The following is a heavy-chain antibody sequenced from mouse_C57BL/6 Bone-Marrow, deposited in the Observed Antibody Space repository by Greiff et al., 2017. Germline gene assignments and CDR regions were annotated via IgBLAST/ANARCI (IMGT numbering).Heavy chain of an antibody. CDR2: IWSGGST. V-gene: IGHV2-2*01. Sequence: VQLQQSGPGLVQPSQSLSITCPVSGFSLTSYGVHWVRQSPGKGLEWLGVIWSGGSTDYNAAFISRLSISKDNSKSQVFFKMNSLQADDTAIYYCARRGLRDAMDYWGQGTSVTVS. J-gene: IGHJ4*01. D-gene: IGHD1-1*01. CDR1: GFSLTSYG. CDR3: ARRGLRDAMDY.